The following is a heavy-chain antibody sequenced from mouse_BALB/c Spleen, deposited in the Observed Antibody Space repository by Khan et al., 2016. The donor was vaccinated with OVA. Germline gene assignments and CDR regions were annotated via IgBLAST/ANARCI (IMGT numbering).Heavy chain of an antibody. CDR1: GFTFSSYG. D-gene: IGHD1-1*01. V-gene: IGHV5-17*02. CDR2: ISGDSTTI. J-gene: IGHJ2*01. CDR3: ATSYYYGDYFDY. Sequence: EVELVESGGGLVQPGGSRKLSCAASGFTFSSYGMHWVRQAPEKGLEWVAYISGDSTTIYYADTVKGRFTISRDNPKNTLFLQMTSLMSEDTAISYCATSYYYGDYFDYWGPGTTLTVSS.